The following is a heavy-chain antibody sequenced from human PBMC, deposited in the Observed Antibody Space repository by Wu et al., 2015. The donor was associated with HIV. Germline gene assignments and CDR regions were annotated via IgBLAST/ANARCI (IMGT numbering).Heavy chain of an antibody. V-gene: IGHV1-24*01. CDR3: ATLIRYNLNDKADAFDF. J-gene: IGHJ3*01. CDR2: SDPEDGET. D-gene: IGHD1-1*01. CDR1: GYTLSKLS. Sequence: HDQLVQSGAEVKKPGASVKVSCKVSGYTLSKLSVHWVRQAPGKGLEWMGGSDPEDGETVYAQKFQGRVTLTEDTSTDTAYMELIRLRSEDTAVYYCATLIRYNLNDKADAFDFWGHGTMVTVSS.